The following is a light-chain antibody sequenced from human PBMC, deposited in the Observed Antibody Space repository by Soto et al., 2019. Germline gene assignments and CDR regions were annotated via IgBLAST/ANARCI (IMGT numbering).Light chain of an antibody. CDR3: TSYATGGTHV. CDR2: DVS. V-gene: IGLV2-14*01. J-gene: IGLJ1*01. CDR1: NSDIGGYNI. Sequence: QSALTQPASVSGSPGQSITLSCTGTNSDIGGYNIVSWYQQHPGKAPKLMIYDVSIRPSGVSDRFSGSKYANTASLTISGLQPEDEADYYCTSYATGGTHVFGTGTKLTVL.